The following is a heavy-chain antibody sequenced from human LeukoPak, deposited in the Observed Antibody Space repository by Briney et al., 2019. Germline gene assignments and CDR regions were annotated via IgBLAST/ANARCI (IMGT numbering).Heavy chain of an antibody. CDR2: IIPIFGTA. CDR1: GYTFTSYG. V-gene: IGHV1-69*13. J-gene: IGHJ6*03. Sequence: ASVKVSCKASGYTFTSYGISWVRQAPGQGLEWMGGIIPIFGTANYAQKFQGRVTITADESTSTAYMELSSLRSEDTAVYYCARGQGNSNYDYYYYMDVWGKGTTVTVSS. D-gene: IGHD4-11*01. CDR3: ARGQGNSNYDYYYYMDV.